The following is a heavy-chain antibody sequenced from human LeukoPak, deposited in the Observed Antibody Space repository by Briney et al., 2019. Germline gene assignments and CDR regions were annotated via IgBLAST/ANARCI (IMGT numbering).Heavy chain of an antibody. CDR3: ARDTAFGYSSSWYAY. Sequence: SETLSLTCSVSGGSISSYYWSWIRQPAGKGLEWIGRIYASGSTNYSPSLKSRVTMSVDTSKNQFSLKLNSVTAADTAVYYCARDTAFGYSSSWYAYWGQGTLVTVSS. D-gene: IGHD6-13*01. CDR2: IYASGST. V-gene: IGHV4-4*07. J-gene: IGHJ4*02. CDR1: GGSISSYY.